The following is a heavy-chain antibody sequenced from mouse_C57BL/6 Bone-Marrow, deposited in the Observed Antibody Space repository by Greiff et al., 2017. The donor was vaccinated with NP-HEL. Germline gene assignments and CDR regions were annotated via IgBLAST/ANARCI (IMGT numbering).Heavy chain of an antibody. V-gene: IGHV3-6*01. Sequence: VQLKESGPGLVKPSQSLSLTCSVTGYSITSGYYWNWIRQFPGNKLEWMGYISYDGSNNYNPSLKNRISITRDTSKNQFFLKLNSVTTEDTATYYCARGYDYDGGENYYAMDYWGQGTSVTVSS. CDR3: ARGYDYDGGENYYAMDY. J-gene: IGHJ4*01. CDR1: GYSITSGYY. CDR2: ISYDGSN. D-gene: IGHD2-4*01.